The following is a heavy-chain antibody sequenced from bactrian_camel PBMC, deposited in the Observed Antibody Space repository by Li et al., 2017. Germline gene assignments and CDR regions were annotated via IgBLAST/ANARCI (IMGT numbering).Heavy chain of an antibody. J-gene: IGHJ4*01. CDR3: AADWVVPGAKHC. V-gene: IGHV3S55*01. D-gene: IGHD2*01. CDR2: ISNDGST. Sequence: QVQLVESGGGSVQTGGSLRLSCTASGFTFDDSDMGWYRQAPGNECELVSTISNDGSTYYLDSVKGRFTISQDNAKNTTYLQMNSLKPEDTAVYYCAADWVVPGAKHCWGQGTQVTVS. CDR1: GFTFDDSD.